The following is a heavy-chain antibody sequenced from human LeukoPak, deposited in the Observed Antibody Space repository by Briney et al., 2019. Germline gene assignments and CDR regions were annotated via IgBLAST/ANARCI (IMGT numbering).Heavy chain of an antibody. V-gene: IGHV3-23*01. CDR2: ISVSGDTT. D-gene: IGHD2-2*01. CDR3: AKTFCSSPSCYSPDY. CDR1: GFTFSTYA. J-gene: IGHJ4*02. Sequence: GGSLRLSCAASGFTFSTYAMSWVRQAPGKGQEWVSFISVSGDTTYYADSVKGRFTISRDNSKNTLYLQMNSLRAEDTAVYYCAKTFCSSPSCYSPDYWGQGTLVTVSS.